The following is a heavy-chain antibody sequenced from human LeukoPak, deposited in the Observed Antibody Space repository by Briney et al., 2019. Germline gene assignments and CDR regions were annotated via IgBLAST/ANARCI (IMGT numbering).Heavy chain of an antibody. CDR1: GGSISSGGYS. V-gene: IGHV4-31*03. J-gene: IGHJ4*02. CDR3: AREGCSGGSCYGTVGFDH. CDR2: IYFTGIT. D-gene: IGHD2-15*01. Sequence: PSQTLSLTCTVSGGSISSGGYSWSWIRQFPGKGLEWIGYIYFTGITYYNPSLKSRATFSVDTSENEFSLSLRSVTAADTAVYYCAREGCSGGSCYGTVGFDHRGQGTLVTVSS.